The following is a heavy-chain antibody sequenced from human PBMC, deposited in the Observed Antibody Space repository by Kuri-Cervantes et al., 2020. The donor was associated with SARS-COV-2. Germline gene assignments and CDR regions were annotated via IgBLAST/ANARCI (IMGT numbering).Heavy chain of an antibody. CDR3: ARALGVPAATPGEI. CDR1: GYTFTSYG. Sequence: SVKVSCKASGYTFTSYGISWVRQAPGQGLEWMGGIIPIFGTANYAQKFQGRVTITTDESTSTAYMELSSLRSEDTAVYYCARALGVPAATPGEIWGQGTMVTVSS. V-gene: IGHV1-69*05. D-gene: IGHD2-2*01. J-gene: IGHJ3*02. CDR2: IIPIFGTA.